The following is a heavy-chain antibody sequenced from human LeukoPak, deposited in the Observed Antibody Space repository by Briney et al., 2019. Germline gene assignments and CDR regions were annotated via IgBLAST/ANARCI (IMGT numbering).Heavy chain of an antibody. CDR3: TRADDFWSGSNFDY. D-gene: IGHD3-3*01. J-gene: IGHJ4*02. CDR1: GFTFGDYA. CDR2: IRSKAYGGTT. Sequence: PGGSLRLSCTASGFTFGDYAMSWVRQAPGKGLEWVGLIRSKAYGGTTEYAASVKGRFTISRDDSKSIAYLQMNSLKTEDTAVFYCTRADDFWSGSNFDYWGQGTLVSVSS. V-gene: IGHV3-49*04.